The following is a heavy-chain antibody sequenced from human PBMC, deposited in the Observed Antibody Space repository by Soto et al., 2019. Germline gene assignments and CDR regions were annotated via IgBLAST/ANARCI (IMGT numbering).Heavy chain of an antibody. D-gene: IGHD2-2*01. J-gene: IGHJ6*02. V-gene: IGHV1-24*01. CDR1: ENTLTELT. Sequence: ASVKVSCKVPENTLTELTIDWLRQAPGKGLEWMGRSAPEEGEPIYPQKFQGRVTITADESTSTAYMELSSLRSEDTAVYYCARDGNTTDYYYGMDVWGQGTTVTVSS. CDR3: ARDGNTTDYYYGMDV. CDR2: SAPEEGEP.